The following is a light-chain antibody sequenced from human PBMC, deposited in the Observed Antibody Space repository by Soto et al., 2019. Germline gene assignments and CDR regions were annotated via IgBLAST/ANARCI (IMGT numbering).Light chain of an antibody. V-gene: IGKV3-20*01. J-gene: IGKJ3*01. Sequence: EIVLTQSPGTLSISPGERATLTCRASQSVSSSYLAWFQQKPGQAPRLLIYGASSRATGIPDRFSGSGSGTDFTLTTSRLESEDFAVYYCQQYGNAPFTFGRGTKVDIK. CDR3: QQYGNAPFT. CDR1: QSVSSSY. CDR2: GAS.